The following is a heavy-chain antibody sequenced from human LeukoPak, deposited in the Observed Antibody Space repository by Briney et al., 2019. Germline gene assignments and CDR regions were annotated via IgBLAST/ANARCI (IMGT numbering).Heavy chain of an antibody. CDR2: INPNSVGT. V-gene: IGHV1-2*02. CDR3: ARDQGHGGNSWDY. Sequence: ASVKGSCKVSGYTFTVYYMHWARQAPGQGLEWLGWINPNSVGTNYAQNFQGRVTMTRDTSISTAYMELSRLRSDDTAVYYCARDQGHGGNSWDYWGQGTLVTVSS. J-gene: IGHJ4*02. D-gene: IGHD4-23*01. CDR1: GYTFTVYY.